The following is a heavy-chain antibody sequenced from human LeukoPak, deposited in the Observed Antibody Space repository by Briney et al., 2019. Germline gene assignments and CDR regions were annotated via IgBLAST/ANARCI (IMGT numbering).Heavy chain of an antibody. V-gene: IGHV1-3*01. J-gene: IGHJ4*02. D-gene: IGHD4-17*01. Sequence: ASVKVSCKASGYTFTSYAMHWVRQAPGQRLEWMGWINAGNGNTKYSQKFQGRVTMTTDTSTSTAYMELRSLRSDDTAVYYCARENGDYGDYSFDYWGQGTLVTVSS. CDR2: INAGNGNT. CDR3: ARENGDYGDYSFDY. CDR1: GYTFTSYA.